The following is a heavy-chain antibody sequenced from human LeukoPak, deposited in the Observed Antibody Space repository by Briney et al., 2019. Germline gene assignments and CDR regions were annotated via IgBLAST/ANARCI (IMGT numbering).Heavy chain of an antibody. J-gene: IGHJ4*02. CDR1: GGSLNSYY. CDR2: IYYSGST. V-gene: IGHV4-59*12. Sequence: SETLSLTCTVSGGSLNSYYWSWIRQPPGKGLEWIGYIYYSGSTNYNPSLKSRVTISVDTSKNQFSLRLSSVTAADTAVYYCARAPFGTVTTSFDYWGQGTLVTVSS. CDR3: ARAPFGTVTTSFDY. D-gene: IGHD4-17*01.